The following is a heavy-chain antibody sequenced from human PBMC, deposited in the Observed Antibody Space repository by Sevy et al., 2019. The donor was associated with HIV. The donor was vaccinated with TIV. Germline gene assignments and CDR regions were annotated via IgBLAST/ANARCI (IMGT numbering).Heavy chain of an antibody. J-gene: IGHJ3*01. V-gene: IGHV4-30-4*01. CDR1: GGSISTTDYY. CDR2: IHYTGTT. CDR3: ARGVGCPGVMNTFGGVKYGFDF. Sequence: SETLSLTCTVSGGSISTTDYYWSWIRQPPGKGLEWIGYIHYTGTTYYNPSLKSRVSRISVDTSRNQFSLKLSSVTAADTAGYYCARGVGCPGVMNTFGGVKYGFDFWGQGRMVTVSS. D-gene: IGHD3-16*01.